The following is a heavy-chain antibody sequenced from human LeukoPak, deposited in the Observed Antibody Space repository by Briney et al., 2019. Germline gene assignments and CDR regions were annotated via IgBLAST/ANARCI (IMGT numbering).Heavy chain of an antibody. J-gene: IGHJ4*02. Sequence: SETLSLTCAVYGGSFSGYYWSWIRQPPGKGLEWIGEINHSGSTNYNPSLKSRVTISVDTSKKQFSLKLSSVTAADTAVYYCATQQGGNPAYWGQGALVTVSS. CDR2: INHSGST. CDR3: ATQQGGNPAY. D-gene: IGHD1-14*01. CDR1: GGSFSGYY. V-gene: IGHV4-34*01.